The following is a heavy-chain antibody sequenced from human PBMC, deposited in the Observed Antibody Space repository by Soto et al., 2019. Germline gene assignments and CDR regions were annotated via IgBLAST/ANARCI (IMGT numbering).Heavy chain of an antibody. J-gene: IGHJ3*01. CDR2: IYHRGSS. CDR3: ANGGGHCSDGVCYAVEV. Sequence: QVQLQESGPGLVKPSETLSLTCTVYSDSISTEKWCSWVRQPPGKGLEWIGEIYHRGSSHYSPSLKSRVIISQDKLKNQFSLKLGSVTDADTALYYCANGGGHCSDGVCYAVEVWGQWTMVAMSS. D-gene: IGHD2-8*01. V-gene: IGHV4-4*02. CDR1: SDSISTEKW.